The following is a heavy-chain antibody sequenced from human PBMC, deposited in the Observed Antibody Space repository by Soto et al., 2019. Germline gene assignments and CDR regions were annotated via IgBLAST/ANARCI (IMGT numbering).Heavy chain of an antibody. Sequence: SLRLSCAASGFTFDDYAMHWVRQAPGKGLEWVSVISWNSGSIGYADSVKGRFTISRDNAKNSLYLQMNSLRAEDTALYYCAKDGGYYTRLRVLEWSPLHYGMDVWGQGTTVTVSS. CDR1: GFTFDDYA. J-gene: IGHJ6*02. D-gene: IGHD3-3*01. V-gene: IGHV3-9*01. CDR2: ISWNSGSI. CDR3: AKDGGYYTRLRVLEWSPLHYGMDV.